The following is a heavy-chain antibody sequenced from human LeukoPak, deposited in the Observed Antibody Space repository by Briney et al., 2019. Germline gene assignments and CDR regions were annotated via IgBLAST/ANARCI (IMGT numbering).Heavy chain of an antibody. V-gene: IGHV3-30*18. J-gene: IGHJ4*02. CDR2: ISYDEKNK. CDR1: GFTFISYG. Sequence: GGSLRLSCAVSGFTFISYGMHWVRQAPGKGLEWVAFISYDEKNKYYADSVKGRFTISRDNSKNTLYLQLNSLRAEDTAVYYCAKVPYQETFCGGECYFGYWGQGTLVTVSS. D-gene: IGHD2-21*01. CDR3: AKVPYQETFCGGECYFGY.